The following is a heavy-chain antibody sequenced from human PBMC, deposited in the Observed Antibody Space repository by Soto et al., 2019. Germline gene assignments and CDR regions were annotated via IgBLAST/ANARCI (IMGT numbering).Heavy chain of an antibody. CDR2: ISYDGSNK. J-gene: IGHJ4*02. Sequence: GGSLRLSCAASGFTFSSYGMHWVRQAPGKGLEWVAVISYDGSNKYYADSVKGRFTISRDNSKNTLYLQMNSLRAEDTAVYYCAKDTRRLSGYDSYFDYWGQGTLVTVSS. CDR3: AKDTRRLSGYDSYFDY. V-gene: IGHV3-30*18. CDR1: GFTFSSYG. D-gene: IGHD5-12*01.